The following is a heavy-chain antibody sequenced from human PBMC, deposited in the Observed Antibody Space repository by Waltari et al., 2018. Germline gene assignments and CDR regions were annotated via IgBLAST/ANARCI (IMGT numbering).Heavy chain of an antibody. CDR3: ARRSYDFWSGYYPVEDY. Sequence: QVQLVQSGAEVKKPGASVKVSCKASGYTFTSYDINWVRQATGQGLEWMGWMNPNSGNTGYAQKFQGRVTMTRNTSISTAYMELSSLRSEDTAVYYCARRSYDFWSGYYPVEDYWGQGTLVTVSS. V-gene: IGHV1-8*01. J-gene: IGHJ4*02. CDR1: GYTFTSYD. CDR2: MNPNSGNT. D-gene: IGHD3-3*01.